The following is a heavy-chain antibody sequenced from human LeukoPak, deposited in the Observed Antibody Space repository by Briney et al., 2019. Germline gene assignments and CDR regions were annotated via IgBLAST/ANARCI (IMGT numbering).Heavy chain of an antibody. Sequence: GGSLRLSCAASGFTFSSYAMHWVRQAPGKGLEWVAVISYDGSNKYYADSVKGRFTISRDNSKNTLYLQMNSLRAEDTAVYYCARDGGPGVVPAAIRPYYFDYWGQGTLVTVSS. V-gene: IGHV3-30-3*01. J-gene: IGHJ4*02. D-gene: IGHD2-2*02. CDR2: ISYDGSNK. CDR3: ARDGGPGVVPAAIRPYYFDY. CDR1: GFTFSSYA.